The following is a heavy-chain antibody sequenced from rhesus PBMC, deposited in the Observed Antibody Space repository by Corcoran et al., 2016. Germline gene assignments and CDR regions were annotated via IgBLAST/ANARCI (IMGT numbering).Heavy chain of an antibody. Sequence: QVQLQESGPGLVKPSQTLSLTCAISGDSVSRNSVTGHWIRQSPSRGLEWLGRTYYRAKWYNDYAQSVQKRISINPDTAKNQFCLQLNSVTPEVMALYYCARGFAAAGIYYCGQGVLVTVSS. D-gene: IGHD6-25*01. CDR2: TYYRAKWYN. CDR1: GDSVSRNSVT. J-gene: IGHJ4*01. V-gene: IGHV6-1*01. CDR3: ARGFAAAGIYY.